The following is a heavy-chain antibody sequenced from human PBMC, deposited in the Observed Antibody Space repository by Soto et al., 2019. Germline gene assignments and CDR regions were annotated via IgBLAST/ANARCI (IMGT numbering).Heavy chain of an antibody. V-gene: IGHV4-4*07. D-gene: IGHD1-26*01. CDR2: IYTSGST. CDR3: ARDRRVGATEGNWFDP. J-gene: IGHJ5*02. Sequence: SETLSLTCTVSGGSISSYYWSWIRQPAGKGLEWIGRIYTSGSTNYNPSLKSRVTMSVDTSKNQFSLKLSSVTAADTAVYYCARDRRVGATEGNWFDPWGQGTRVTVPQ. CDR1: GGSISSYY.